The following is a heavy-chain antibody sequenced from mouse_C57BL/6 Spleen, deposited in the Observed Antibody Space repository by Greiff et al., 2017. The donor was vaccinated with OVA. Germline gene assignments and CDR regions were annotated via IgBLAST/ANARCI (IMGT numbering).Heavy chain of an antibody. J-gene: IGHJ2*01. CDR3: ARGFITTVVAEDYFDY. CDR2: IYPRSGNT. V-gene: IGHV1-81*01. Sequence: VQLQQSGAELARPGASVKLSCKASGYTFTSYGISWVKQRTGQGLEWIGEIYPRSGNTYYNEKFKGKATLTADKSSSTAYMELRSLTSEDSAVYFCARGFITTVVAEDYFDYWGQGTTLTVSS. CDR1: GYTFTSYG. D-gene: IGHD1-1*01.